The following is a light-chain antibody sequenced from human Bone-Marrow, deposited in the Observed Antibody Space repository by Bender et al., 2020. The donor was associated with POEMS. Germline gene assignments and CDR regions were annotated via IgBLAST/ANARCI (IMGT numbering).Light chain of an antibody. Sequence: QSVVTQPPSASGTPGQRVTMSCSGSSSNIGDNTVNWFQQLPGTAPKLLIYRDYQRPSGVPDRFSGSKSGTSASLAISGLRSEDEGDYYCAAWDESLNGWVFGGGTKLTVL. CDR1: SSNIGDNT. CDR2: RDY. CDR3: AAWDESLNGWV. V-gene: IGLV1-44*01. J-gene: IGLJ3*02.